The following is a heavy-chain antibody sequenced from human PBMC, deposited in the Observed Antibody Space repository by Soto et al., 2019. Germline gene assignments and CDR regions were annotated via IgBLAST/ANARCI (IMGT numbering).Heavy chain of an antibody. V-gene: IGHV4-39*01. Sequence: SETLSLTCTVSGGSISSSSYYWGWIRQPPGKGLEWIGSIYYSGSTYYNPSLKSRVTISVDTSKNQFSLKLSSVTAADTAVYYCARHVTMIHDDGDAFDIWGQGTMVTVSS. CDR2: IYYSGST. J-gene: IGHJ3*02. CDR3: ARHVTMIHDDGDAFDI. D-gene: IGHD3-22*01. CDR1: GGSISSSSYY.